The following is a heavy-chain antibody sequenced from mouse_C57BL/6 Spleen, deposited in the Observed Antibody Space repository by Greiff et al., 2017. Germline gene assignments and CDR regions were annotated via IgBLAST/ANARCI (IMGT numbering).Heavy chain of an antibody. CDR3: ARDLLRRSGYFDV. D-gene: IGHD1-1*01. Sequence: QVQLQQPGAELVKPGASVKLSCKASGYTFTSYWMHWVKQRPGRSLEWIGRIDPNSGGTKYNEKFKSKATLTVDKPSSTAYMQLSSLTSEDSAVYYCARDLLRRSGYFDVWGTGTTVTVSS. V-gene: IGHV1-72*01. J-gene: IGHJ1*03. CDR1: GYTFTSYW. CDR2: IDPNSGGT.